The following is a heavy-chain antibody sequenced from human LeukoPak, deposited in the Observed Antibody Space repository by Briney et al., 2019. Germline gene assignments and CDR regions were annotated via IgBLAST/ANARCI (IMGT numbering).Heavy chain of an antibody. CDR1: GFTFSSYA. CDR3: ARGELERLRAQNAFDI. CDR2: ISSNGGST. J-gene: IGHJ3*02. V-gene: IGHV3-64*01. D-gene: IGHD1-1*01. Sequence: GGSLRLSCAASGFTFSSYAMHWVRQAPGKGLEYVSAISSNGGSTYYANSVKGRFTISRDNSKNTLYLQMGSLRAEDMAVYYCARGELERLRAQNAFDIWGQGTMVTVSS.